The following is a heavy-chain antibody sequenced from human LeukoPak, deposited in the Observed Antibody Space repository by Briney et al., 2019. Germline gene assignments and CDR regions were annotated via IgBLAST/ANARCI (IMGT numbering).Heavy chain of an antibody. V-gene: IGHV1-69*04. J-gene: IGHJ5*02. CDR2: IIPILGIA. CDR1: GGTFSSYA. D-gene: IGHD3-16*02. CDR3: ARDSDYVWGSYPTSSWFDP. Sequence: SVKVSCKASGGTFSSYAISWVRQAPGQGLEWMGRIIPILGIANYAQKFQGRVTITADKSTSTAYMELSSLRSEDTAVYYCARDSDYVWGSYPTSSWFDPWGQGTLVTVSS.